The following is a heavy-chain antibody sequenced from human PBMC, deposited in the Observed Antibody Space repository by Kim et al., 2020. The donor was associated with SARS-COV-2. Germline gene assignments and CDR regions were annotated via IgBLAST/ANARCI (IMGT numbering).Heavy chain of an antibody. CDR2: YN. V-gene: IGHV6-1*01. Sequence: YNEYAVSGRSRISVDPDTTKNQFSLQLNSVSPEDTAVYYCARATSGYVDYWGQGTLVTVSS. J-gene: IGHJ4*02. CDR3: ARATSGYVDY. D-gene: IGHD3-9*01.